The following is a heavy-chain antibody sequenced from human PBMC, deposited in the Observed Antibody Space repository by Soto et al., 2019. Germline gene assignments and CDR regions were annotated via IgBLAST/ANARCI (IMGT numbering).Heavy chain of an antibody. CDR1: GFSFNAYG. V-gene: IGHV3-30*18. D-gene: IGHD2-15*01. Sequence: QVQLVESGGGVAQPGGSLRLSCAASGFSFNAYGMHWVRQAPGKGLEWVAVISSDGSNTYYSGSVTGRFTIYSDNSKNTLFIQMNWLRTEDADVYYCEKARPDIVVVVDPYFWGEGTVVAVSS. CDR3: EKARPDIVVVVDPYF. CDR2: ISSDGSNT. J-gene: IGHJ4*02.